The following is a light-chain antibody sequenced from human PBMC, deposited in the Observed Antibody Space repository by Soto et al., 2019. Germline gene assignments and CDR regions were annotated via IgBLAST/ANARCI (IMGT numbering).Light chain of an antibody. CDR1: QRVLYSSTNKNH. Sequence: DIVMTQSPDSLAVSLGERATINCKSSQRVLYSSTNKNHLAWYQQKPGQPPKLLIYWASTRESGVPDRFSGSGSGTDFTLTISSLQAEDVAVYYCQQYYSPPVTFGPGTKVDIK. J-gene: IGKJ3*01. CDR3: QQYYSPPVT. CDR2: WAS. V-gene: IGKV4-1*01.